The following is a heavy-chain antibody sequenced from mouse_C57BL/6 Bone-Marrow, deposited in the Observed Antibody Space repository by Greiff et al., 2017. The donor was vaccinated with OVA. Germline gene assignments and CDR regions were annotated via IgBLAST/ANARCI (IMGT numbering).Heavy chain of an antibody. CDR3: ARPSSGYAMDY. Sequence: VQLQQPGAELVKPGASVKLSCKASGYTFTSYWMHWVMQRPGQGLEWIGMIHPNSGSTNYNEKFKSKATLTVDKASSTAYMQLSSLTSEDSAVYYGARPSSGYAMDYWGQGTSVTVSS. CDR2: IHPNSGST. V-gene: IGHV1-64*01. J-gene: IGHJ4*01. D-gene: IGHD1-1*01. CDR1: GYTFTSYW.